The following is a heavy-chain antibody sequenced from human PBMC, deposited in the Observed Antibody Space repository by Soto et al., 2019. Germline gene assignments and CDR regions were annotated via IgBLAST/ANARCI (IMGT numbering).Heavy chain of an antibody. Sequence: SETLSLTCTVSGGSITSGGYYWSWIRQHPGKGLEWIGSIYYSGSTYYNPSLKSRVTISLDTSKNQFSLKLSSVTAADTAVYYCATLPPRIVVALLPIPTWGQGILVTVSS. CDR1: GGSITSGGYY. CDR3: ATLPPRIVVALLPIPT. J-gene: IGHJ5*02. CDR2: IYYSGST. D-gene: IGHD2-21*01. V-gene: IGHV4-31*03.